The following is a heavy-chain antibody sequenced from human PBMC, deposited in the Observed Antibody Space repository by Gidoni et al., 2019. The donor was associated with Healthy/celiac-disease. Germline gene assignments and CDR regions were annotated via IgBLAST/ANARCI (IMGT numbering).Heavy chain of an antibody. D-gene: IGHD6-13*01. V-gene: IGHV5-51*01. CDR3: ARHRGQLVQGYNWFDP. Sequence: EVQLVQSGAEVKKPGESLKISCKGSGYSFTSYWIGWVRQMPGKGLEWMGIIYPGDSDTRYSPSFQGQVTISADKSISTAYLQWSSLKASDTAMYYCARHRGQLVQGYNWFDPWGQGTLVTVSS. J-gene: IGHJ5*02. CDR1: GYSFTSYW. CDR2: IYPGDSDT.